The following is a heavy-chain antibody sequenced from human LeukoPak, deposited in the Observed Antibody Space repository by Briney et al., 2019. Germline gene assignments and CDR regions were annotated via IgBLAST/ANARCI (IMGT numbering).Heavy chain of an antibody. CDR2: IIGSGGST. Sequence: PGGSLRLSCAESGFTFSSYAMGWDSQAPGKGLDWVSAIIGSGGSTYYADSVKGRFTISRDNSKITLYLQMNSLRAEDTAVYYCARDGLVPAAMSGAITFDIWGQGTMVTVSS. CDR1: GFTFSSYA. J-gene: IGHJ3*02. CDR3: ARDGLVPAAMSGAITFDI. V-gene: IGHV3-23*01. D-gene: IGHD2-2*01.